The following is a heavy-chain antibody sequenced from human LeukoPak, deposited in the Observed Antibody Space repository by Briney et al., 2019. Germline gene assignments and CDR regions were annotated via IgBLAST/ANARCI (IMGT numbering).Heavy chain of an antibody. CDR2: ISGSGGST. V-gene: IGHV3-23*01. CDR1: GFTFSSYA. J-gene: IGHJ5*02. D-gene: IGHD3-10*01. Sequence: GALRLSCAASGFTFSSYAMSWVRQAPGKGLEWVSAISGSGGSTYYADSVKGRFTISRDNSKNTLYLQMNSLRAEDTAVYYCAKGFLFGVRGNNWFDPWGQGTLVTVSS. CDR3: AKGFLFGVRGNNWFDP.